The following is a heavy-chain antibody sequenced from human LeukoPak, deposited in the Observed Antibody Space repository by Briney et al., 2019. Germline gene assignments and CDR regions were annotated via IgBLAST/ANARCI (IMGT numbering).Heavy chain of an antibody. Sequence: SETLSLTCTVSGGSISSYYWSWIRQPPGKGLEWIGYIYYSGSTNYNPSLKSRVTISVYTSKNQFSLKLSSVTAADTAVYYCARGIAVAGTSGYYYGMDVWGQGTTVTVSS. J-gene: IGHJ6*02. CDR1: GGSISSYY. CDR2: IYYSGST. V-gene: IGHV4-59*01. D-gene: IGHD6-19*01. CDR3: ARGIAVAGTSGYYYGMDV.